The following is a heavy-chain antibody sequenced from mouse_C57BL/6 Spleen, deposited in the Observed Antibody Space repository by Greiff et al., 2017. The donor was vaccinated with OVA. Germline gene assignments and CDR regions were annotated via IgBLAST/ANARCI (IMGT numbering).Heavy chain of an antibody. D-gene: IGHD2-5*01. CDR2: INYDGSST. CDR1: GFTFSDYY. Sequence: EVQVVESEGGLVQPGGSMKLSCTASGFTFSDYYMAWVRQVPEKGLEWVANINYDGSSTYYLDSLKSRFIISRDNAKNILYLQMSSLKSEDTATYYCAREDSNRYFDVWGTGTTVTVSS. V-gene: IGHV5-16*01. J-gene: IGHJ1*03. CDR3: AREDSNRYFDV.